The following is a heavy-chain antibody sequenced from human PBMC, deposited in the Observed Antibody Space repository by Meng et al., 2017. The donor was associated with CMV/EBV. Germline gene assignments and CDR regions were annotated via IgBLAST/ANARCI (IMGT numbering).Heavy chain of an antibody. V-gene: IGHV4-34*01. CDR3: ASARGYCSSTSCYGPRGLNY. Sequence: SETLSLTCTVSGGSISSYYWSWIRQPPGKGLEWIGEINHSGSTNYNPSLKSRVTISVDTSKNQFSLKLSSVTAADTAVYYCASARGYCSSTSCYGPRGLNYWGQGTLVTVSS. J-gene: IGHJ4*02. D-gene: IGHD2-2*01. CDR2: INHSGST. CDR1: GGSISSYY.